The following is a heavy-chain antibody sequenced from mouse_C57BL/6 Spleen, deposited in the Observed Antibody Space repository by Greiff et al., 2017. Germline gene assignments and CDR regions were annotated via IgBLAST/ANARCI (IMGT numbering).Heavy chain of an antibody. D-gene: IGHD2-2*01. J-gene: IGHJ3*01. V-gene: IGHV1-76*01. CDR2: IYPGSGNT. CDR3: ARSHGYGFAY. CDR1: GYTFTDYY. Sequence: QVQLKESGAELVRPGASVKLSCKASGYTFTDYYINWVKQRPGQGLEWIARIYPGSGNTYYNEKFKGKATLTAEKSSSTAYMQLSSLTSEDSAVYFCARSHGYGFAYWGQGTLVTVSA.